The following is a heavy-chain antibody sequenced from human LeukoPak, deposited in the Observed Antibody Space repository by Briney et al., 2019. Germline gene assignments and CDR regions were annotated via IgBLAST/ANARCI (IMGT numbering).Heavy chain of an antibody. J-gene: IGHJ4*02. CDR1: GFIFSSYG. D-gene: IGHD6-19*01. V-gene: IGHV3-23*01. CDR3: ARTIAVAGKPFDY. CDR2: ISGSGATT. Sequence: GGTLRLSCAASGFIFSSYGMSWVRQAPGKGLEWVSTISGSGATTYYADSVKGRFTISRDNAKNSLYLQMNSLRAEDTAVYYCARTIAVAGKPFDYWGQGTLVTVSS.